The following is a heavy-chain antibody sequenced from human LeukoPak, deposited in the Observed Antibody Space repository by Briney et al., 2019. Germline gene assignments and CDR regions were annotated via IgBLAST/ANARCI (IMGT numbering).Heavy chain of an antibody. V-gene: IGHV1-69*13. D-gene: IGHD3-3*01. CDR3: ARTQYYDFWSGLSWFDP. Sequence: SVKVSCKASGGTFSSYAISWVRQAPGQGLEWMGGIIPIFGTANYAQKFQGRVTITADESTSTAYMELSSLRSEDTAVYYCARTQYYDFWSGLSWFDPWGQGTLVTVSS. J-gene: IGHJ5*02. CDR2: IIPIFGTA. CDR1: GGTFSSYA.